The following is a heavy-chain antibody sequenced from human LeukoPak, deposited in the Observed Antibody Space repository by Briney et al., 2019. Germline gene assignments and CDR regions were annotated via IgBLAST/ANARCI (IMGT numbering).Heavy chain of an antibody. CDR2: IYYSGGT. Sequence: PSETLSLTCTVSGGSISSSSYYWGWIRQPPGKGLEWIGSIYYSGGTYYNPSLKSRVTISVDTSKNQFSLKLSSVTAADTAIYYCGRGEYYYYYYYMDVWGKGTTVTVSS. CDR1: GGSISSSSYY. J-gene: IGHJ6*03. V-gene: IGHV4-39*01. D-gene: IGHD2/OR15-2a*01. CDR3: GRGEYYYYYYYMDV.